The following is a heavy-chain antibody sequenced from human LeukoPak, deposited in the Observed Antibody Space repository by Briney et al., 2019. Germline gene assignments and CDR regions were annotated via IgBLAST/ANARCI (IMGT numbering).Heavy chain of an antibody. CDR2: IYSGGST. D-gene: IGHD2-2*01. CDR1: GFTVSSNY. J-gene: IGHJ4*02. Sequence: PGGSLRLSSAASGFTVSSNYMSWVRQAPGKGLEWVSVIYSGGSTYYADSVKGRFTISRDNSKNTLYLQMNSLRAEDTAVYYCTTAEGYQLLSIFDYWGQGTLVTVSS. CDR3: TTAEGYQLLSIFDY. V-gene: IGHV3-53*01.